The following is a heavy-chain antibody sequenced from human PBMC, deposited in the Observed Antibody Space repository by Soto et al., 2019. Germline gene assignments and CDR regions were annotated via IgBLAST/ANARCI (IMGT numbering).Heavy chain of an antibody. Sequence: SETLSLTCGVYGESFSVYYWSWIRQPPGKGLEWIGEINHSGSTNYNPSLKSRVTISVDTSKNHLSLKLSSVTAADTAVYYCAREKHPWVAVPVRQLKSTWWFDSWGQGTLVTVSS. CDR2: INHSGST. V-gene: IGHV4-34*01. CDR3: AREKHPWVAVPVRQLKSTWWFDS. CDR1: GESFSVYY. J-gene: IGHJ5*01. D-gene: IGHD6-19*01.